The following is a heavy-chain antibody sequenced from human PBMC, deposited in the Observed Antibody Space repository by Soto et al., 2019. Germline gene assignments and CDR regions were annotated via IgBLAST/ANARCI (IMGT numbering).Heavy chain of an antibody. CDR3: AKDVSSRRWFDP. J-gene: IGHJ5*02. D-gene: IGHD3-16*01. CDR2: IQHTGNT. Sequence: PSETLSRTCAVSGASISRYHCSFLRQPAGKGLEWIGRIQHTGNTNYNPSLKSRVTMSADTSKNQISLKMTSVTAADTAVYFCAKDVSSRRWFDPWGQGVRVTVSS. V-gene: IGHV4-4*07. CDR1: GASISRYH.